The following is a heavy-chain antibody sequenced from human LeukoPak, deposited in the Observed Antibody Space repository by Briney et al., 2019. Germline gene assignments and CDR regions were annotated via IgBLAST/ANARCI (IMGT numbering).Heavy chain of an antibody. J-gene: IGHJ6*03. CDR3: ARGRGAARPSYYYYMDV. D-gene: IGHD6-6*01. Sequence: SETLSLTCSVSGYSISSGYYWGWIRQPPGKGLEWIGGIFHSGTTYYNPSLRSRVTLSVDTSKNQFSLNLNSVTAADTAVYYCARGRGAARPSYYYYMDVWGKGATVTVSS. CDR1: GYSISSGYY. V-gene: IGHV4-38-2*02. CDR2: IFHSGTT.